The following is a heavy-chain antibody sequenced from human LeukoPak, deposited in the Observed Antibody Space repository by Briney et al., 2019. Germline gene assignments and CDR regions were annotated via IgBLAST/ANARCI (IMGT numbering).Heavy chain of an antibody. Sequence: SQTLSLTCTVSGGSISSGSYYWCWIRQPAGKGLEWIGRIYTSGSTNYNPSLKSRVTISVDTSKNQFSLKLSSVTAADTAVYYCARQRTGTIYYFDYWGQGTLVTVSS. V-gene: IGHV4-61*02. J-gene: IGHJ4*02. CDR1: GGSISSGSYY. CDR3: ARQRTGTIYYFDY. D-gene: IGHD1-1*01. CDR2: IYTSGST.